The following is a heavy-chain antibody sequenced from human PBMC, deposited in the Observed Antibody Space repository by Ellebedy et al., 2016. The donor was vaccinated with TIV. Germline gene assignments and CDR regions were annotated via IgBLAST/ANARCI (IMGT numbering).Heavy chain of an antibody. CDR1: GGSISSGGYY. V-gene: IGHV4-31*03. Sequence: SETLSLTXTVSGGSISSGGYYWSWIRQHPGKGLEWIGYIYYSGSTYYNPSLKSRVTISVDTSKNQFSLKLSSVTAADTAVYYCARWANGYCSSTSCSLYYFDYWGQGTLVTVSS. CDR2: IYYSGST. CDR3: ARWANGYCSSTSCSLYYFDY. D-gene: IGHD2-2*03. J-gene: IGHJ4*02.